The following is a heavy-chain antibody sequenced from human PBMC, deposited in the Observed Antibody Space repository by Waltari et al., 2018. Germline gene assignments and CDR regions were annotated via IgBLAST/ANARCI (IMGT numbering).Heavy chain of an antibody. J-gene: IGHJ5*02. CDR1: GFSLSNFG. D-gene: IGHD3-10*01. Sequence: QIQLVESGGGVLPPGMSLRLSCAASGFSLSNFGMHWVRQAPGKGLEWVALIWFDGSKTYYADSVRGRFTISRDDSKNTLYLDINTLRVDDTAIYYCAKDAFGNTYLDHWGQGTLVTVSS. V-gene: IGHV3-30*18. CDR2: IWFDGSKT. CDR3: AKDAFGNTYLDH.